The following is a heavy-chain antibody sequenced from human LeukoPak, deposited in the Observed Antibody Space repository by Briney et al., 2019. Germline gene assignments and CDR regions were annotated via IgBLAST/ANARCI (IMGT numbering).Heavy chain of an antibody. CDR2: IYYSGRT. CDR3: ARSMYSSGWATYYNYGMNV. D-gene: IGHD6-19*01. CDR1: GGSISSYY. Sequence: TSKTLSLTCTVSGGSISSYYWSWIRQPPGMGLEWIGNIYYSGRTNYNPSLKSRVTISVDTSKNQFSLKLSSVTAADTAVYYCARSMYSSGWATYYNYGMNVWGQGTTVTVSS. J-gene: IGHJ6*02. V-gene: IGHV4-59*08.